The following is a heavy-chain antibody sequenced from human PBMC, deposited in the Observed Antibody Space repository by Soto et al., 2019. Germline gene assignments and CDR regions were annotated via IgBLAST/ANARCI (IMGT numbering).Heavy chain of an antibody. V-gene: IGHV3-23*01. CDR1: GFTFSSYA. CDR2: ISGSGGST. D-gene: IGHD3-22*01. Sequence: SLRLSCAASGFTFSSYAMSWVRQAPGKGLEWVSAISGSGGSTYYADSVKGRFTISRDNSKNTLYLQMNSLRAEDTAVYYCAKDAYYYDSSGYYPEYGMDVWGQGTTVTVSS. CDR3: AKDAYYYDSSGYYPEYGMDV. J-gene: IGHJ6*02.